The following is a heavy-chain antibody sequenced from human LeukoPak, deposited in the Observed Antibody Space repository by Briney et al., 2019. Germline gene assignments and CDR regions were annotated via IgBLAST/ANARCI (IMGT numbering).Heavy chain of an antibody. CDR2: YYYRSKCYN. CDR3: AGAGSSGSRWYDSGVDY. D-gene: IGHD6-13*01. J-gene: IGHJ4*02. CDR1: GDSVSSNSAA. V-gene: IGHV6-1*01. Sequence: SQTLSLTCAISGDSVSSNSAAWNWIRQSPSRGLEWLGRYYYRSKCYNDYAVSVKSRITINPDTSKNQFSLQLNSVTPEDTAVYYCAGAGSSGSRWYDSGVDYWGQGTLVTVSS.